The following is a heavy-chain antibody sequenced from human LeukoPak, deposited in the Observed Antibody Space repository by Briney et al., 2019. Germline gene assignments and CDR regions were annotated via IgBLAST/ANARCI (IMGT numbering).Heavy chain of an antibody. V-gene: IGHV3-30*04. CDR3: ARDPYYDILTGYSALDY. Sequence: GGSLRLSCAASGFTFSSYAMHWVRQAPGKGLEWVAVISYDGSNKYYADSVKGRFTISRDNSKNTLYLQMNSLRAEDTAVYYCARDPYYDILTGYSALDYWGQGTLVTVSS. J-gene: IGHJ4*02. CDR1: GFTFSSYA. D-gene: IGHD3-9*01. CDR2: ISYDGSNK.